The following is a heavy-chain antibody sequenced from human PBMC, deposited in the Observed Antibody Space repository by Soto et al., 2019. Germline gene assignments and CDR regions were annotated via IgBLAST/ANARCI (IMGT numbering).Heavy chain of an antibody. D-gene: IGHD1-7*01. V-gene: IGHV5-51*01. J-gene: IGHJ5*02. CDR1: GHTFTDYW. Sequence: PGECLTSSCTCYGHTFTDYWIGWVRQMPGKGLELIGLIYPGDSDTRYSPSFQGRVTISADKSISTAFLQWSSLRASDTAMYYCASQKTVTRGPLSSNWFDPWGQGTLVPVPS. CDR3: ASQKTVTRGPLSSNWFDP. CDR2: IYPGDSDT.